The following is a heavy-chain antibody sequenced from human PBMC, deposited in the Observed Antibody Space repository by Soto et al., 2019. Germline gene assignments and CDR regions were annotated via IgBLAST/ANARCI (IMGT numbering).Heavy chain of an antibody. D-gene: IGHD3-10*01. Sequence: ASVKVSCKASGYTFTSYDINWVRQATGQGLEWMGWMNPNSGNTGYAQKFQGRVTMTRNTSISTAYMELSSLRSEDTAVYYCARGRLLWFGELLWDDYWGQGTLVTVSS. J-gene: IGHJ4*02. V-gene: IGHV1-8*01. CDR2: MNPNSGNT. CDR3: ARGRLLWFGELLWDDY. CDR1: GYTFTSYD.